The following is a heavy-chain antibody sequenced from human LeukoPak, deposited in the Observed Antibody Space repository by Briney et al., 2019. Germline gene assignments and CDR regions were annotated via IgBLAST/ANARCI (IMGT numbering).Heavy chain of an antibody. CDR2: INPNSGGT. Sequence: GASVKVSCKASGYTFTGYYMHWVRQAPGQGLEWMGWINPNSGGTNYAQQFQGRVTMTRDTSITTAYMELSRLRSDDTAVYYCVPLGYCSGSTCYNGNWGQGTLVTVSS. J-gene: IGHJ4*02. D-gene: IGHD2-15*01. CDR1: GYTFTGYY. CDR3: VPLGYCSGSTCYNGN. V-gene: IGHV1-2*02.